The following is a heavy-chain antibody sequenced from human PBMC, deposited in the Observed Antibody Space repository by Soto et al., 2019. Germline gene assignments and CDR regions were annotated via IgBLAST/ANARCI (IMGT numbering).Heavy chain of an antibody. CDR3: ARGPLYSSGGDYYYYGMDV. CDR2: ISAYNGNT. J-gene: IGHJ6*02. Sequence: GASVKVSCKASGYTFKSYAVSWVRQAPGQGLEWMGWISAYNGNTNYAQKLQGRVTMTTDTSTSTAYMELRSLRSDDTAVYYCARGPLYSSGGDYYYYGMDVWGQGTTVTVSS. V-gene: IGHV1-18*01. CDR1: GYTFKSYA. D-gene: IGHD6-19*01.